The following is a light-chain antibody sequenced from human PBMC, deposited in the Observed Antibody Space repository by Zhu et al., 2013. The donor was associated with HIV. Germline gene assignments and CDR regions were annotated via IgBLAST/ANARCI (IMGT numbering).Light chain of an antibody. J-gene: IGKJ1*01. V-gene: IGKV3-20*01. CDR3: QQYGGAPRT. CDR1: QSVGSRS. Sequence: EIVLTQSPGTLSLSPGETATLSCRASQSVGSRSLAWYQQKPGQAPRLLIYDASIRATGIADRFSGSGYETDFTLTITRLEPEDFAVYYCQQYGGAPRTFGQGTKVEIK. CDR2: DAS.